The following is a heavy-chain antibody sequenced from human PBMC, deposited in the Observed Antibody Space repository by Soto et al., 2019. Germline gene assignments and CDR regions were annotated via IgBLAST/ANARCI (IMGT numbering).Heavy chain of an antibody. J-gene: IGHJ4*02. Sequence: QITLKESGPTLVKPTQTLTLTCTFSGFSLSTSGVGVGWIRQPPGKALEWLALIYWDDDKRYSPSLTCRLTIPKDHSKNQVVLTMSYVDALHTGTYYGATSGIGYFEWLSPYYFGFWGQGTLGTVSS. D-gene: IGHD3-9*01. CDR3: ATSGIGYFEWLSPYYFGF. V-gene: IGHV2-5*02. CDR2: IYWDDDK. CDR1: GFSLSTSGVG.